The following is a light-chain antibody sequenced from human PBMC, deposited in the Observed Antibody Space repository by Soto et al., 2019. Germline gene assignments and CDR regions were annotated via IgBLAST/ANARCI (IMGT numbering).Light chain of an antibody. V-gene: IGKV3-11*01. CDR2: DAS. Sequence: EIVLTQSPATLSLTPGERATLSCRASESVSFQLAWYQQKPGRAPRLLIYDASNRATGIPVRFSGSGSGTDFTLTISSLEPEDFAIYYCQQRTNRPPLTFGGGTRVEIK. CDR1: ESVSFQ. J-gene: IGKJ4*01. CDR3: QQRTNRPPLT.